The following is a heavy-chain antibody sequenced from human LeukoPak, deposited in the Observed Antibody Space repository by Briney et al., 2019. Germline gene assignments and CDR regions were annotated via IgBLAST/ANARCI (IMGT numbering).Heavy chain of an antibody. CDR1: GYTFTSYG. CDR3: ARDADQWLVYPFDY. D-gene: IGHD6-19*01. CDR2: IGAYNGNT. V-gene: IGHV1-18*01. Sequence: ASVKVSCKASGYTFTSYGISWVRQAPGQGLEWMGWIGAYNGNTNYAQKLQGRVTMTTDTSTSTAYMELRSLRSDDTAMYYCARDADQWLVYPFDYWGQGTLVTVSS. J-gene: IGHJ4*02.